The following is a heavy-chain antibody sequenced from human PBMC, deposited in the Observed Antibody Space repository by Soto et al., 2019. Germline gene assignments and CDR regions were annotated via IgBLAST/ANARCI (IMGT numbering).Heavy chain of an antibody. D-gene: IGHD2-15*01. J-gene: IGHJ5*02. Sequence: GGSLRLSCAGSGFTFCDSYMIWIRQAPGKGLEWLSYISPGSRYPAYADPVKGRFTISRDNAKRSLYLQMMSLTAEDTAIYYCVRGGGGGLFDPWGQGTMVTVSS. CDR2: ISPGSRYP. CDR3: VRGGGGGLFDP. V-gene: IGHV3-11*06. CDR1: GFTFCDSY.